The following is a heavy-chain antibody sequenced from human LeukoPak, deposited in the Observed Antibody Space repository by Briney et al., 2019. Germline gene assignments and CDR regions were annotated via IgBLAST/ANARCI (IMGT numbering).Heavy chain of an antibody. J-gene: IGHJ6*03. Sequence: PGGSLRLSCAASGFTFSSYWFHWVRQAPGKGLVWVSRINEDGSTTNYADSVRGRFTISRDNAKNTLYLQMNSLRADDTALYYCARASNSIYFYFYMDVWGKGTTVSVSS. CDR2: INEDGSTT. CDR1: GFTFSSYW. D-gene: IGHD4-23*01. CDR3: ARASNSIYFYFYMDV. V-gene: IGHV3-74*01.